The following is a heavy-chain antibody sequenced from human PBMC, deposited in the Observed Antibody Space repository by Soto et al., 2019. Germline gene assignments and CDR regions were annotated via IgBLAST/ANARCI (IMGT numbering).Heavy chain of an antibody. V-gene: IGHV1-69*01. CDR3: ARRTTNTAEARLATVWFDP. J-gene: IGHJ5*02. D-gene: IGHD2-2*01. CDR1: GGSFSSFA. CDR2: LIPIFDTA. Sequence: QVQLVQSGAEVKKPGSSVKVSCKASGGSFSSFAIAWVRQAPGQGLEWMGGLIPIFDTAHYAQKFQVRLTITADDSTSTAYMELRSLRSDDTALYYCARRTTNTAEARLATVWFDPWGQGTLVTVSS.